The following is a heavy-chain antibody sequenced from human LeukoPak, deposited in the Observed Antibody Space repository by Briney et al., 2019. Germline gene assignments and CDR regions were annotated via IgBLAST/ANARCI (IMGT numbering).Heavy chain of an antibody. J-gene: IGHJ4*02. CDR3: AGSSSWYYFDY. D-gene: IGHD6-13*01. V-gene: IGHV4-59*01. Sequence: PSETLSLTCTVSGGSICSYYWSWIRQPPGKGLEWIGYIYYSGSTNYNPSLKSRVTISVDTSKNQFSLKLSSVTAADTAVYYCAGSSSWYYFDYWGQGTLVTVSS. CDR1: GGSICSYY. CDR2: IYYSGST.